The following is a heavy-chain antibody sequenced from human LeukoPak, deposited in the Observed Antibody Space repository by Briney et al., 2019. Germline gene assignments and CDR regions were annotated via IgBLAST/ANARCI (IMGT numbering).Heavy chain of an antibody. CDR2: IYYSGST. Sequence: SETLSLTCTVSGGSISSYYWSWIRQPPGKGLEWIGYIYYSGSTNYNPSLKSRVTISVDTSKNQFSLKLSSVTAADTAVYYCAGKYYYGSGSYYSIDYWGQGTLVTVSS. V-gene: IGHV4-59*01. J-gene: IGHJ4*02. CDR1: GGSISSYY. CDR3: AGKYYYGSGSYYSIDY. D-gene: IGHD3-10*01.